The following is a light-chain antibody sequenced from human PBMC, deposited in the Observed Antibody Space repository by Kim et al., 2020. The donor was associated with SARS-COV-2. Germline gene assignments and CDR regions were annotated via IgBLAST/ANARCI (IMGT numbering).Light chain of an antibody. CDR2: DVS. V-gene: IGLV2-11*01. Sequence: QSALTQPRSVSGSPGQSVTISCAGTNSDVGGYNFVSWYQQHPGKAPKLRIYDVSKRPSGVPDRFSGSKSGNTASLTISGLQAEDEADYYCCSYAGSYTVVFGGGTQLTLL. J-gene: IGLJ2*01. CDR1: NSDVGGYNF. CDR3: CSYAGSYTVV.